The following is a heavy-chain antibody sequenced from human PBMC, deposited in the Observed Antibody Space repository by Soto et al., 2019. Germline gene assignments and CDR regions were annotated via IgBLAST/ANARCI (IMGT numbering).Heavy chain of an antibody. CDR2: ISSSSSYI. D-gene: IGHD2-2*01. J-gene: IGHJ6*03. CDR3: ARESYCSSTSCYVPYYYYYMDV. Sequence: GGSLRLSCAASGFTFSSYSMNWVRQAPGEGLEWVSSISSSSSYIYYADSVKGRFTISRDNAKNSLYLQMNSLRAEDTAVYYCARESYCSSTSCYVPYYYYYMDVWGKGTTLTVSS. V-gene: IGHV3-21*01. CDR1: GFTFSSYS.